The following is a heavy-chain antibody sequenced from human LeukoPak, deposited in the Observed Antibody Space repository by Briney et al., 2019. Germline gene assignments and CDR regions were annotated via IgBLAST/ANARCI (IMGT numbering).Heavy chain of an antibody. V-gene: IGHV3-30-3*01. CDR2: ILYDGTNK. J-gene: IGHJ4*02. CDR3: ARGWPPDY. Sequence: PGGSLRLSCAASGFTFSGYAMQWVRQAPGKGLEWVAVILYDGTNKDYADSVKGRFTISRDNSKSTLYLQMDSLRPEDTPVYYCARGWPPDYWGQGTLVPVSS. CDR1: GFTFSGYA. D-gene: IGHD5-24*01.